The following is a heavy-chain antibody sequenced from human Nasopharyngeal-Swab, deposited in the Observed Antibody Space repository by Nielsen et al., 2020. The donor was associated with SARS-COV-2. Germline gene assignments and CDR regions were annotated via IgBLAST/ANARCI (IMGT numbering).Heavy chain of an antibody. V-gene: IGHV5-10-1*01. CDR2: IDPSDSYT. D-gene: IGHD1-1*01. CDR1: GYSFTSYW. J-gene: IGHJ6*02. CDR3: ARWGAGTPDYYYYGMDV. Sequence: TVSCKGSGYSFTSYWIGWVRQMPGKGLEWMGRIDPSDSYTNYSPSFQGHVTISADKSISTAYLQWSSLKASDTAMYYCARWGAGTPDYYYYGMDVWGQGTTVTVSS.